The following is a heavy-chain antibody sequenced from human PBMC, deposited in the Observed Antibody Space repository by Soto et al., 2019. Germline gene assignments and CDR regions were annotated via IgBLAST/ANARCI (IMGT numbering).Heavy chain of an antibody. CDR1: GFTFGDYA. CDR2: IRSKAYGGTT. D-gene: IGHD3-22*01. CDR3: TRDRTRWAYCDSICYYFPYHYGKDV. J-gene: IGHJ6*02. V-gene: IGHV3-49*03. Sequence: GGNLRLSCTASGFTFGDYAMSWFRQAPGKGLEWVGFIRSKAYGGTTEYAASVKGRFTISSDASKSIAYLQMNSLKTEDTAVYYCTRDRTRWAYCDSICYYFPYHYGKDVSGQGTTVTVSS.